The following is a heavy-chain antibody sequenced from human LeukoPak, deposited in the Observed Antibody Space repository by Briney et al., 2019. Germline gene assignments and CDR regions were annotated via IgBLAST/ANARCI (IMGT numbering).Heavy chain of an antibody. CDR1: GYSFTTYW. V-gene: IGHV5-51*01. CDR3: ARHPTYYHDSRGYYYANNWFDP. J-gene: IGHJ5*02. Sequence: GESLKISCKGSGYSFTTYWIGWVRQMPGKGLEWMGIIYPDDSNTRYSPSFQGQVTISADKSINTAYLQWSSLKASDTAMYYCARHPTYYHDSRGYYYANNWFDPWGQGTLVTVSS. CDR2: IYPDDSNT. D-gene: IGHD3-22*01.